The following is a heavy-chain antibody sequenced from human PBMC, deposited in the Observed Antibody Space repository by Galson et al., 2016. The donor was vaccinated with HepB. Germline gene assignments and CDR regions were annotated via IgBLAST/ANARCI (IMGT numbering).Heavy chain of an antibody. CDR2: ISFHGSHI. J-gene: IGHJ5*02. CDR1: GFSFSNYG. CDR3: AKRSYDSSGYDLSWFDP. Sequence: SLRLSCAASGFSFSNYGMHWVRQAPGKGLEWVAVISFHGSHIFYGDSVKGRFTISRDNSKNALYLQMNSLRPEDTAVYYCAKRSYDSSGYDLSWFDPWGQGTLVTVSS. D-gene: IGHD3-22*01. V-gene: IGHV3-30*18.